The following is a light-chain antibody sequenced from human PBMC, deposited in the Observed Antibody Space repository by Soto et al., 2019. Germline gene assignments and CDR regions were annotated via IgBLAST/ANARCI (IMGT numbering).Light chain of an antibody. Sequence: DIHMTQSPSTLSASVGDRVSITCRASQDISNWLAWYQQKPGKAPKVLIYLASNLEVGVPSRFSGSGSGTDFTLTISSLQPDDFATYFCQQYVSFPSTFGQGTRLEIK. CDR3: QQYVSFPST. CDR1: QDISNW. CDR2: LAS. V-gene: IGKV1-5*03. J-gene: IGKJ2*01.